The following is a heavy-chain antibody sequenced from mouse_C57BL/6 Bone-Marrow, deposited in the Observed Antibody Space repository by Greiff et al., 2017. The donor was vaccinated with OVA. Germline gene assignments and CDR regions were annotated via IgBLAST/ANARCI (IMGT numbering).Heavy chain of an antibody. CDR1: GYAFSSSW. D-gene: IGHD2-4*01. CDR2: IYPGDGDT. V-gene: IGHV1-82*01. CDR3: ARPSTIIRDWCAY. J-gene: IGHJ3*01. Sequence: VMLVESGPELVKPGASVKISCKASGYAFSSSWMNWVKQRPGKGLEWIGRIYPGDGDTNYNGKFKGKATLTADKSSSTAYMQLSSLTSEDSAVYFCARPSTIIRDWCAYWGQGTLVTVSA.